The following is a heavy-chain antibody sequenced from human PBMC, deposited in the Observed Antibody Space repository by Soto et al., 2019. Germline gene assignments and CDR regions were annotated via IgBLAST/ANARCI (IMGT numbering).Heavy chain of an antibody. CDR2: INHSGST. CDR3: ARGRYVWGYCSSTSCYTGIHRGWFDP. V-gene: IGHV4-34*01. Sequence: PSENLSLTCAVYGGSFSGYYWSWIRQPPGKGLEWIGEINHSGSTNYNPSLKSRVTISVDTSKNQFSLKLSSVTAADTAVYYCARGRYVWGYCSSTSCYTGIHRGWFDPCGQGTLVIVSA. J-gene: IGHJ5*02. CDR1: GGSFSGYY. D-gene: IGHD2-2*02.